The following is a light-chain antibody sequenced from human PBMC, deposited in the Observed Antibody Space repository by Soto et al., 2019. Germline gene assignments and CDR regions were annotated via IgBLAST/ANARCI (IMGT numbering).Light chain of an antibody. CDR2: VKSDGSH. V-gene: IGLV4-69*01. Sequence: QPVLTQSPSASSSPGASVKLTCTLSSGHSSYAIAWHQQQPEKGPRYLMKVKSDGSHTNGDGIPDRFSGSSSGAERYLTISILQSEDEADYYCQTWGAGHVVFGGGTKLTVL. J-gene: IGLJ2*01. CDR3: QTWGAGHVV. CDR1: SGHSSYA.